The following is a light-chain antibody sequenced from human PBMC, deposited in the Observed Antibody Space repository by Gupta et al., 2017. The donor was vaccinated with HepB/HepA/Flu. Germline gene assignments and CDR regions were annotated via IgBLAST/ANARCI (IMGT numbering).Light chain of an antibody. CDR3: QSYDSSLNVF. V-gene: IGLV1-40*01. CDR1: SSNIGASYD. Sequence: QSVLTQPPSVSGAPGPSVSISCTGDSSNIGASYDVHWYQQVPGTAPKIVIYGNTNRPSGVPDRFSGSKSGTSASLAITGLQTEDEADYYCQSYDSSLNVFFGGGTKLTVL. J-gene: IGLJ2*01. CDR2: GNT.